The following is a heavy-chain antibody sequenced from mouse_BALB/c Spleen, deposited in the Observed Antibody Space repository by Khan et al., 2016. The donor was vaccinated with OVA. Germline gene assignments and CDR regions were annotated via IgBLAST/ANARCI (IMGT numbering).Heavy chain of an antibody. J-gene: IGHJ3*01. CDR3: ARWFTY. V-gene: IGHV3-2*02. Sequence: EVQLQESGPGLVKPSQSLSLTCTVTGYSITSDYAWNWIRQFPGHKLEWMGYISYSGSTTYNPSLKSRISITRDTSKNQFFLQLNSVTTEDTATYYCARWFTYWGQGTLVTVSA. CDR2: ISYSGST. CDR1: GYSITSDYA.